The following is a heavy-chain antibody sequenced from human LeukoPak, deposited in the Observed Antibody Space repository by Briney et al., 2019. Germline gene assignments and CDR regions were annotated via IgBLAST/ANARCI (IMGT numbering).Heavy chain of an antibody. V-gene: IGHV4-34*01. D-gene: IGHD2-2*01. CDR1: GGSFSGYY. CDR2: INHSGST. J-gene: IGHJ4*02. Sequence: SETLSLTCAVYGGSFSGYYWSWIRQPPGKGLEWIGEINHSGSTNYNPSLKSRVTISVDTSKNQFSLKLSSVTAADTAVYYCASSRYHYYFDYWAREPWSPSPQ. CDR3: ASSRYHYYFDY.